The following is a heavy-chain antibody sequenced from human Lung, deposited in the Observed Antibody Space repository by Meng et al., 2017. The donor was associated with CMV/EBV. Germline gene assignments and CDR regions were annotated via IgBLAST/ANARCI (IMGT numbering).Heavy chain of an antibody. CDR2: VNHRGSS. J-gene: IGHJ4*02. D-gene: IGHD3-22*01. CDR1: GGSFRHNH. Sequence: SEPLSLPCAVPGGSFRHNHWSWIRQLPGKGLEWIGEVNHRGSSNYNPSLMSRVTISVDTSKKQCSLKMSSVTAADTAVYYCAREAAGDYDSSGPVDYWGQGTLVTVSS. CDR3: AREAAGDYDSSGPVDY. V-gene: IGHV4-34*01.